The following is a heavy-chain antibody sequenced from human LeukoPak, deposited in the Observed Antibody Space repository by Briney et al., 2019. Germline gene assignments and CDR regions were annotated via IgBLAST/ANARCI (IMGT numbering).Heavy chain of an antibody. J-gene: IGHJ4*02. V-gene: IGHV3-21*01. CDR1: GFTFSSYI. Sequence: GGSLRLSCAASGFTFSSYIMNWVRQAPGKGVEWVSSISSSSSYIYYADSVKGRFTISRDNAKNSLYLQMNSLRDEDTAVYYCARDHFASGVLRYFVWLSNPADYWGQGTLVTVSS. CDR2: ISSSSSYI. CDR3: ARDHFASGVLRYFVWLSNPADY. D-gene: IGHD3-9*01.